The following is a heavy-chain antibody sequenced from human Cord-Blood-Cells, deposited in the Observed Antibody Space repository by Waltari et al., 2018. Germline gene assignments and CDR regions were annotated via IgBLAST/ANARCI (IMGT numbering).Heavy chain of an antibody. Sequence: QVQLVESGGGVVQPGRSLRLSCAASGFTFSSYGMHWVSQAPGKGLEWVAVISYDGSNKFYADSVKGRFTISRDNSKNTLYLQMNSLRAEDTSVYYCAKTRTTSLFFDYWGQGTLVTVSS. V-gene: IGHV3-30*18. CDR3: AKTRTTSLFFDY. CDR2: ISYDGSNK. J-gene: IGHJ4*02. CDR1: GFTFSSYG.